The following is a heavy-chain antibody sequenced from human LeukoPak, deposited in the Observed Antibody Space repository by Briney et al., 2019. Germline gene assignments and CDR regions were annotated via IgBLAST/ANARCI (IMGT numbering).Heavy chain of an antibody. CDR2: ISGDSNTI. CDR3: ARGIGFYGSGSYHLDY. CDR1: GFTFSTYS. V-gene: IGHV3-48*02. D-gene: IGHD3-10*01. J-gene: IGHJ4*02. Sequence: GGSLRLSCAASGFTFSTYSMTWVRQAPGKGLEWLSYISGDSNTIFYGDSVKGRFTISRDNAKNSLYLQMNSLRDEDTAVYYCARGIGFYGSGSYHLDYWGQGTLVTVSS.